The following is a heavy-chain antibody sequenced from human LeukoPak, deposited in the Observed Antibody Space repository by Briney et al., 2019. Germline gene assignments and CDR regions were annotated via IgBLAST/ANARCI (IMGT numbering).Heavy chain of an antibody. CDR1: GYTFTSYG. CDR3: ARGLGYCSSTSCYKLNY. J-gene: IGHJ4*02. D-gene: IGHD2-2*02. CDR2: IIPIFGTA. Sequence: SVKVSCKASGYTFTSYGISWVRQAPGQGLEWMGGIIPIFGTANYAQKFQGRVTITADESTSTAYMELSSLRSEDTAVYYCARGLGYCSSTSCYKLNYWGQGTLVTVSS. V-gene: IGHV1-69*13.